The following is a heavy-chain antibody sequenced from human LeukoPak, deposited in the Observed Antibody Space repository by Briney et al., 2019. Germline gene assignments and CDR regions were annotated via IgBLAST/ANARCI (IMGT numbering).Heavy chain of an antibody. J-gene: IGHJ4*02. Sequence: GASVKVSCKASGYTFTSYGISWVRQAPGQGLEWMGWISAYNGNTIYAQKFQGRVTMTEDTSTDTAYMELSSLRSEDTAVYYCATKLLWFGEGDYWGQGTLVTVSS. D-gene: IGHD3-10*01. CDR1: GYTFTSYG. V-gene: IGHV1-18*01. CDR3: ATKLLWFGEGDY. CDR2: ISAYNGNT.